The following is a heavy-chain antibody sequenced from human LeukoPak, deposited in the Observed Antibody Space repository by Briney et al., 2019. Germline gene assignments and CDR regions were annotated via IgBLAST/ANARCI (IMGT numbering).Heavy chain of an antibody. D-gene: IGHD3-22*01. CDR2: IYNSGSI. Sequence: SETLSLTCTVSGGSISSSTYYWGWIRQPPGKGLEWIASIYNSGSISYNPSLKSRVTISLDTSKKQFSLKLSSVTAADTAVYYCARNLTMMLAKGAFDIWGQGIMVTVSS. CDR3: ARNLTMMLAKGAFDI. CDR1: GGSISSSTYY. J-gene: IGHJ3*02. V-gene: IGHV4-39*07.